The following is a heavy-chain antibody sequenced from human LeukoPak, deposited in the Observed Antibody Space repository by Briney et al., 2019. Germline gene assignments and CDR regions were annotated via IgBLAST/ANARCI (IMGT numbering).Heavy chain of an antibody. Sequence: PGRSLRLSCAASGFTFSSYGMHWVRQAPGKGLEWVAVISYDGSNKYYADSVKGRFTISRDNSKNTLYLQMNRLRAEDTAVYYCAKRAHSSGYYFAFDIWGQGTMVTVSS. J-gene: IGHJ3*02. D-gene: IGHD3-22*01. CDR1: GFTFSSYG. CDR2: ISYDGSNK. V-gene: IGHV3-30*18. CDR3: AKRAHSSGYYFAFDI.